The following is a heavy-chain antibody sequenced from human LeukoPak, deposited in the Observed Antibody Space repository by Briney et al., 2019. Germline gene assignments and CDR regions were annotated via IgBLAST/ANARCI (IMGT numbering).Heavy chain of an antibody. CDR1: AFTFSDYS. D-gene: IGHD1-26*01. CDR2: ISGRSSTI. CDR3: ARDRLTSGSYFFDY. J-gene: IGHJ4*02. Sequence: GGSLRLSCAASAFTFSDYSMNWVRQAPGKGLEWISYISGRSSTIYYADSVRGRFTISRDNAKNSMYLQMNSLRAEDTAVYYCARDRLTSGSYFFDYWGQGTLVIVSS. V-gene: IGHV3-48*01.